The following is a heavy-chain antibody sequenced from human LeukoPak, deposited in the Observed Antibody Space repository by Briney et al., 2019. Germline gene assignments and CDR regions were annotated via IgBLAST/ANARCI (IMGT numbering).Heavy chain of an antibody. CDR2: ISYDGSNK. J-gene: IGHJ4*02. CDR3: ARIAVAEN. V-gene: IGHV3-30*03. CDR1: GYTFSSYG. Sequence: GRSLRLSCAASGYTFSSYGMHWVRQAPGKGLEWVAVISYDGSNKYYADSVKGRFTISRDNSKNTLYLQMNSLRAEDTAVYYCARIAVAENWGQGTLVTVSS. D-gene: IGHD6-19*01.